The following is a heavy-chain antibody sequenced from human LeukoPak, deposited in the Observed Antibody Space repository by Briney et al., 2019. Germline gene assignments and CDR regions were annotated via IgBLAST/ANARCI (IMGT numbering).Heavy chain of an antibody. D-gene: IGHD3-22*01. Sequence: GGSLRLSXAASGFTFTRYAMSWVRQAPGKGVEWVSGISASGGNTYYADSVKGRFTISRDNSKNTVYLQMNSLRAEDTALYYCAKGERDSSGYYHETFDIWGQGTMVTVSS. V-gene: IGHV3-23*01. J-gene: IGHJ3*02. CDR1: GFTFTRYA. CDR2: ISASGGNT. CDR3: AKGERDSSGYYHETFDI.